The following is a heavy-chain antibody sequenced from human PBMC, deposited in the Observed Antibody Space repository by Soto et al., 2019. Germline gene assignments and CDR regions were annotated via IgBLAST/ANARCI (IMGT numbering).Heavy chain of an antibody. CDR3: GVFGSGNYYYGMDV. D-gene: IGHD6-6*01. CDR2: IIPIFGTA. V-gene: IGHV1-69*13. Sequence: ASVTVSCKASGYTFTSYGITWVRQAPGQGLEWMGKIIPIFGTANYAQKFQGRVTITADESTSTAYMELSSLRSEDTAVYYCGVFGSGNYYYGMDVWGQGTTVTVSS. J-gene: IGHJ6*02. CDR1: GYTFTSYG.